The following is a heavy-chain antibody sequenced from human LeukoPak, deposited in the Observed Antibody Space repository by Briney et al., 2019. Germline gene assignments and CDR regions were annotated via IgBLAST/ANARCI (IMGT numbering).Heavy chain of an antibody. CDR3: AREGLGSCSSTSCHNWFDP. CDR1: GGTFSSYA. V-gene: IGHV1-69*13. J-gene: IGHJ5*02. CDR2: IIPILGTT. Sequence: SVKVSCKASGGTFSSYAISWVRQAPGQGLEWMGGIIPILGTTNYAQKFQGRVTITADESTSTAYMELSSLRSEDTAVYYCAREGLGSCSSTSCHNWFDPWGQGTLVTVSS. D-gene: IGHD2-2*01.